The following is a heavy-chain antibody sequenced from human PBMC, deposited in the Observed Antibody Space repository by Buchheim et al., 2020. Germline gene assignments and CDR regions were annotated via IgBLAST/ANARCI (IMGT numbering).Heavy chain of an antibody. CDR2: INHSGST. Sequence: QVQLQQWGAGLLKPSETLSLTCAVSGGSFSGYYWSWIRQPPGKGLEWIGEINHSGSTNYNPSLKSRVTISVDTSKNQFSLKLSSVTAADTAVYYCATYYYGSGSYYNVDYWGQGTL. CDR1: GGSFSGYY. D-gene: IGHD3-10*01. J-gene: IGHJ4*02. V-gene: IGHV4-34*01. CDR3: ATYYYGSGSYYNVDY.